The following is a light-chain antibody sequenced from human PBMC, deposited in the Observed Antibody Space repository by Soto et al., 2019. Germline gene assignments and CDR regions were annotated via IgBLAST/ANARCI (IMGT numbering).Light chain of an antibody. CDR1: QSVPATS. J-gene: IGKJ2*01. V-gene: IGKV3-20*01. CDR2: CAS. Sequence: ESVLTQSPGTLSVSPGERSTLSCRASQSVPATSISWYQHRPVLPPRLLVDCASRRATGIPNRFSGGGSHLIISRLEPEDFAVYYCQLYGDSPPYTFGQGTKVDIK. CDR3: QLYGDSPPYT.